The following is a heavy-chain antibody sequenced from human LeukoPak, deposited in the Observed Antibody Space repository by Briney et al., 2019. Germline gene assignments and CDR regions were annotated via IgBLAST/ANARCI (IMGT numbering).Heavy chain of an antibody. CDR3: ARDERYDSSGYPFDY. J-gene: IGHJ4*02. CDR1: GYTFTGYF. D-gene: IGHD3-22*01. V-gene: IGHV1-2*02. Sequence: ASVKVSCKASGYTFTGYFMHWVRQAPGQGLEWMGGINPNSGDTNYAQKFQGRVTMTRDTSISTAYMELRRLRSDDTAVYYCARDERYDSSGYPFDYWGQGTLVTVSS. CDR2: INPNSGDT.